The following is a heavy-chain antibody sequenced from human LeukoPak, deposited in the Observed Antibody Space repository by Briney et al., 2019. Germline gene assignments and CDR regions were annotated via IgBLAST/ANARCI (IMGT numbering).Heavy chain of an antibody. J-gene: IGHJ5*02. CDR2: ISGSGGST. D-gene: IGHD3-22*01. CDR1: GFTFSSYA. CDR3: AKDALLLYYYDSSGPYNWFDP. V-gene: IGHV3-23*01. Sequence: GGSLRLSCAASGFTFSSYAMSWVRQAPGKGLEWVSAISGSGGSTYYADSVKGRFTISRDNSKNTLYLQMNSLRAEDTAVYYCAKDALLLYYYDSSGPYNWFDPWGQGTLVTVSS.